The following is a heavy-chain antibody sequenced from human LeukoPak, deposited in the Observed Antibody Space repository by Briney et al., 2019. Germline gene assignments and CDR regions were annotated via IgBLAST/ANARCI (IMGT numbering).Heavy chain of an antibody. J-gene: IGHJ3*02. CDR2: IRNDGSNT. CDR3: AKDWSVFDYGDSWTAFDI. CDR1: GFPFSIYG. Sequence: PGGSLRLSCAASGFPFSIYGIHWVRQAPGRGLEWVAFIRNDGSNTYYPDSVKGRFTISRDNSKNTLYLQMNSLRPEDTAVYYCAKDWSVFDYGDSWTAFDIWGQGTMVTVSS. D-gene: IGHD4-17*01. V-gene: IGHV3-30*02.